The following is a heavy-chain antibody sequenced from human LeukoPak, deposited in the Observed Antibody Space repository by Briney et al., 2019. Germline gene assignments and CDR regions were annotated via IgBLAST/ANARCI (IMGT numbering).Heavy chain of an antibody. J-gene: IGHJ1*01. Sequence: GGSLRLSCAASGFTVSSNYMSWVRQAPGKGLEWVSVIYSGGNTYYTDSVKGRFTISRDNSKNTLYLQMNSLRPEDTAVYYCARDDIVVVPAAASAEYFQHWGQGTLVTVSS. CDR3: ARDDIVVVPAAASAEYFQH. CDR1: GFTVSSNY. V-gene: IGHV3-66*02. CDR2: IYSGGNT. D-gene: IGHD2-2*01.